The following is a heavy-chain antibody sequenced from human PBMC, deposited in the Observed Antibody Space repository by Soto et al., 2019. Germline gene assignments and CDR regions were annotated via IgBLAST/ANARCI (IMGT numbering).Heavy chain of an antibody. D-gene: IGHD2-15*01. CDR2: VNHGGGT. CDR3: ARAAVAAGGPFDK. J-gene: IGHJ4*02. Sequence: SETLSLTCAVSGGSFSGFFWGWIRQPPGKGLEWIGEVNHGGGTNYNPSLKSRVTISSDTSKNHFSLTLRSVTAADTAVYYCARAAVAAGGPFDKWGQGALVTVSS. CDR1: GGSFSGFF. V-gene: IGHV4-34*01.